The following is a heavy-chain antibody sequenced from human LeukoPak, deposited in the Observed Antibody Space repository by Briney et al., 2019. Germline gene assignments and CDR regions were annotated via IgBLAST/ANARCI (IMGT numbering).Heavy chain of an antibody. CDR2: INHSGST. D-gene: IGHD3-22*01. CDR1: GGSFSGYY. CDR3: ARGRVDYDSSGYYYPFFDY. Sequence: PSETLSLTCAVYGGSFSGYYWSWIRQPPGKGLEWIGEINHSGSTNYNPSLKSRVTISVDTSKNQFSLKLSSVTAADTAVYYCARGRVDYDSSGYYYPFFDYWGQGTLVTVSS. V-gene: IGHV4-34*01. J-gene: IGHJ4*02.